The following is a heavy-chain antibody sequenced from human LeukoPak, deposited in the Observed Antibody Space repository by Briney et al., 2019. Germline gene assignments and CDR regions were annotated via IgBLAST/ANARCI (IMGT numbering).Heavy chain of an antibody. J-gene: IGHJ4*02. V-gene: IGHV4-34*01. CDR1: GGSFSGYY. Sequence: SETLSLTCAASGGSFSGYYWSWIRQPPGKGLEWIGEINHSGSTNYNPSLKSRVTISVDTSKNQFSLKLSSVTAADTAVYYCARAVGATDYWGQGTLVTVSS. D-gene: IGHD1-26*01. CDR3: ARAVGATDY. CDR2: INHSGST.